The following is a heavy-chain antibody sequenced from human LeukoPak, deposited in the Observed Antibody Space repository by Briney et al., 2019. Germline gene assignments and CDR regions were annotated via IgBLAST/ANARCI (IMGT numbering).Heavy chain of an antibody. V-gene: IGHV3-23*01. CDR2: VIVIVGST. J-gene: IGHJ4*02. D-gene: IGHD5-12*01. CDR1: GFTFSSYA. CDR3: AKEGLYSGYDGDY. Sequence: GGSLRLCCAASGFTFSSYAMSWVRQAPGKGLEWVSAVIVIVGSTYHADSVKGRFTISRDNSKNTLYLQMNSLRAQDTTGYYCAKEGLYSGYDGDYWGQGTLVTVPS.